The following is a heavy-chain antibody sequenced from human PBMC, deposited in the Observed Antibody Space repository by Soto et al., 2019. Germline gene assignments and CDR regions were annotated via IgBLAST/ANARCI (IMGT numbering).Heavy chain of an antibody. V-gene: IGHV4-31*03. CDR3: ARVRGSSGYHDAFDI. Sequence: TSETLSLTCTVSGGSISSGGYYWSWIRQHPGKGLEWIGYIYYSGSTYYNPSLKSRVTISVDTSKNQFSLKLSSVTAADTAVYYCARVRGSSGYHDAFDIWGQGTMVTVSS. D-gene: IGHD3-22*01. J-gene: IGHJ3*02. CDR2: IYYSGST. CDR1: GGSISSGGYY.